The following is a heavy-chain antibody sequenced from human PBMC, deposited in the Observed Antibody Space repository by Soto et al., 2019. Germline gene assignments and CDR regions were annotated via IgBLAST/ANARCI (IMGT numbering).Heavy chain of an antibody. D-gene: IGHD3-10*01. Sequence: SVKVSCKASGGTFSSYAISWVRQAPGQGLEWMGGIIPIFGTANYAQKFQGRVTITADESTSTAYMELSSLRSEDTAVYYCARDRPQCFGEPTNYYGMDVCGQGTTVTVSS. CDR1: GGTFSSYA. CDR3: ARDRPQCFGEPTNYYGMDV. V-gene: IGHV1-69*13. J-gene: IGHJ6*02. CDR2: IIPIFGTA.